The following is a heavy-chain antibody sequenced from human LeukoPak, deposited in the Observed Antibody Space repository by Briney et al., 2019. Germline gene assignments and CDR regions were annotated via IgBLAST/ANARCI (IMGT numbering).Heavy chain of an antibody. CDR2: INHSGST. CDR3: ARGRRGSRVYFDY. J-gene: IGHJ4*02. Sequence: SETLSLTCTVSGGSISSYYWSWIRQPPGKGLEWIGEINHSGSTNYNPSLKSRVTISVDTSKNQFSLKLSSVTAADTAVYYCARGRRGSRVYFDYWGQGTLVTVSS. V-gene: IGHV4-34*01. D-gene: IGHD3-10*01. CDR1: GGSISSYY.